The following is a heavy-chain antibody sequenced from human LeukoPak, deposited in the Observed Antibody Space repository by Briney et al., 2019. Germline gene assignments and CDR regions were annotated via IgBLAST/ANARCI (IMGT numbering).Heavy chain of an antibody. CDR1: GFTFSSYG. CDR3: ARDRKFGLRGYAPEFDY. CDR2: IWYDGSNK. Sequence: GRSLRLSCAASGFTFSSYGMHWVRQAPGKGLEWVAVIWYDGSNKYYADSVKGRITISRDNSKNTLYLQMNSLRAEDTAVYYCARDRKFGLRGYAPEFDYWGQGTLVTVSS. V-gene: IGHV3-33*01. J-gene: IGHJ4*02. D-gene: IGHD5-12*01.